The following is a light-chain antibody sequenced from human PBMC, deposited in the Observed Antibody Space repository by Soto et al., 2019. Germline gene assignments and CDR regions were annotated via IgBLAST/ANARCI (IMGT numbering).Light chain of an antibody. CDR2: GAS. Sequence: DIQMTQSPSSLSASVGDRVTITCRASHSITIYLNWYQQQPGKAPRLLIYGASTLQTGVPSRFSGSGSMTDFTLTISDLQPEDFATYYCQQTYTAPRTFGQGTKVDI. CDR1: HSITIY. V-gene: IGKV1-39*01. J-gene: IGKJ1*01. CDR3: QQTYTAPRT.